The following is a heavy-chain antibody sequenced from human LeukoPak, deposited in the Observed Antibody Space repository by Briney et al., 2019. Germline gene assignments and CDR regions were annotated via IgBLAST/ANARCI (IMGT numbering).Heavy chain of an antibody. CDR3: ARGTDGP. CDR2: INLISGAT. V-gene: IGHV1-2*02. CDR1: GYSFTDYY. Sequence: ASMKVSCKASGYSFTDYYIHWVRQAPRQGLEWMGWINLISGATKYAQKFQGRVSMTRDTSIRTAYMEPSRLRSDDTAVYYCARGTDGPWGQGTLVTVSS. J-gene: IGHJ5*02.